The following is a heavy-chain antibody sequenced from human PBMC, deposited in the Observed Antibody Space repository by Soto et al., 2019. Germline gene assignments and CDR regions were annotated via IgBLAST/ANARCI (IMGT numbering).Heavy chain of an antibody. D-gene: IGHD3-22*01. CDR1: GFTVSSNY. CDR3: VKGEYYYDGSAYYPFDY. J-gene: IGHJ4*02. Sequence: GGSLSLSCAASGFTVSSNYMSWVRQAPEKGLEWVSVIYSGGSTYYADSVKGRFTISRDNSKNTAYLQMSSLRPEDTAVYYCVKGEYYYDGSAYYPFDYWGQGRMVTVSS. V-gene: IGHV3-66*01. CDR2: IYSGGST.